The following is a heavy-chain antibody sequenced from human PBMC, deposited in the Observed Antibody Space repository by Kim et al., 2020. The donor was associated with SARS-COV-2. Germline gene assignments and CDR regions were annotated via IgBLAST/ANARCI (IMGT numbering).Heavy chain of an antibody. CDR3: ARGGPGSRPSYYGMVV. D-gene: IGHD2-15*01. CDR2: ISRGVSTI. J-gene: IGHJ6*01. V-gene: IGHV3-11*01. Sequence: GGSLRLSCVASGFTFSDYYMSWIRQAPGKGLEWVSYISRGVSTIYYADSVKGRFTISRDNAKNSLYLQMNSLRAEDTAVYYCARGGPGSRPSYYGMVVCGQGTTVTLSS. CDR1: GFTFSDYY.